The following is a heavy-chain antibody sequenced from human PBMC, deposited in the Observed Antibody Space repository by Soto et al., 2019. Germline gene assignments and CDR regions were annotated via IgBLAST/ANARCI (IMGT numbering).Heavy chain of an antibody. CDR3: ATLPNWKGGDWFDP. J-gene: IGHJ5*02. CDR1: GGSISSGDYY. V-gene: IGHV4-30-4*01. CDR2: IYYSGST. D-gene: IGHD1-1*01. Sequence: SETLSLTCSVSGGSISSGDYYWSWVRQPPGKGLEWIGYIYYSGSTYYNPSLKSRVTISVDTSKNQFSLKLSSVTAADTAVYYCATLPNWKGGDWFDPWGQGTLVTVSS.